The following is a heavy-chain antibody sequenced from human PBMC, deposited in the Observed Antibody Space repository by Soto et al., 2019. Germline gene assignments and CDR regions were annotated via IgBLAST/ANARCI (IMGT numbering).Heavy chain of an antibody. Sequence: SETLSLTCTVSGGSISSSSYYWGWIRQPPGKGLEWIGSIYYSGSTYYNPSLKSRVTISVDTSKNQFSLKLSSVTAADTAVYYCARLVRIVGVYFWGQGTLVTVSS. CDR3: ARLVRIVGVYF. J-gene: IGHJ4*02. V-gene: IGHV4-39*01. CDR2: IYYSGST. D-gene: IGHD1-26*01. CDR1: GGSISSSSYY.